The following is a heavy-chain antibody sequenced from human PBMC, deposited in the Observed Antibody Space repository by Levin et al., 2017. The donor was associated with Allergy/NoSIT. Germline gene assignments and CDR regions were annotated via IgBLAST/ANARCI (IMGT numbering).Heavy chain of an antibody. CDR1: GFTFSSYS. D-gene: IGHD6-13*01. J-gene: IGHJ4*02. Sequence: GESLKISCAASGFTFSSYSMNWVRQAPGKGLEWVSSISSSSSYIYYADSVKGRFTISRDNAKNSLYLQMNSLRAEDTAVYYCARETKQQLADYWGQGTLVTVSS. V-gene: IGHV3-21*01. CDR2: ISSSSSYI. CDR3: ARETKQQLADY.